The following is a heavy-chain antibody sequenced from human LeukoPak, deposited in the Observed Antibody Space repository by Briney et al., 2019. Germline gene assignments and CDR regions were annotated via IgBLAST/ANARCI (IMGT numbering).Heavy chain of an antibody. D-gene: IGHD2-15*01. Sequence: NTSETLSLTCAVSGYSISSGYYWGWIRQPPGKGLEWIGGIYHSGSTYYNPSLKSRVTISVDTSKNQFSLKLSSVTAADTAVYYCARLRGGPAAVDYWGQGTLVTVSS. CDR3: ARLRGGPAAVDY. CDR1: GYSISSGYY. CDR2: IYHSGST. V-gene: IGHV4-38-2*01. J-gene: IGHJ4*02.